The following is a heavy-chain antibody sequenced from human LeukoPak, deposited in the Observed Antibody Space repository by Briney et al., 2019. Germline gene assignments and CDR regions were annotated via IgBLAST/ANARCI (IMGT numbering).Heavy chain of an antibody. CDR1: GFTFSDYY. CDR2: ISSSGSTI. CDR3: ARDLRHPDAFDI. Sequence: GGSLRLSCAASGFTFSDYYMSWIRQAPGKGLEWVSYISSSGSTIYYADSVKGRFTISRDNAKNSLYLQMNSLRAEDTALYYCARDLRHPDAFDIWGQGTMVTVSS. V-gene: IGHV3-11*01. J-gene: IGHJ3*02. D-gene: IGHD6-25*01.